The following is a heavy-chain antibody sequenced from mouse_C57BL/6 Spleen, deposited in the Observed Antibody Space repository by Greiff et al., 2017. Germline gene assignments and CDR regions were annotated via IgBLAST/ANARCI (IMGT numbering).Heavy chain of an antibody. CDR1: GYAFSSSW. V-gene: IGHV1-82*01. CDR2: IYPGDGDT. D-gene: IGHD2-3*01. CDR3: ARRGDGPFAY. Sequence: QVQLQQSGPELVKPGASVKISCKASGYAFSSSWMNWVKQRPGKGLEWIGRIYPGDGDTNYNGKFKGKATLTADKSSSTAYMQLSSLTSEDSAVYFCARRGDGPFAYGGQGTLVTVSA. J-gene: IGHJ3*01.